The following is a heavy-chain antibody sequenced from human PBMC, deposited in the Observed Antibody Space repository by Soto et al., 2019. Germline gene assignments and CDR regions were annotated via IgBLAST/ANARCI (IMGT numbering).Heavy chain of an antibody. CDR1: GFSFSAFG. J-gene: IGHJ4*02. CDR2: ISNDGNSQ. Sequence: QVQLVESGGGVVQPGRSLRLSCAASGFSFSAFGMHWVRQAPGKGLEWVAVISNDGNSQHYADSVKGRFSISRDNSKNTYYLQMNSLSVEDTAVYYCAKTITTVGVSSTGRGALLDYRGQGTLVSLSS. V-gene: IGHV3-30*18. D-gene: IGHD3-3*01. CDR3: AKTITTVGVSSTGRGALLDY.